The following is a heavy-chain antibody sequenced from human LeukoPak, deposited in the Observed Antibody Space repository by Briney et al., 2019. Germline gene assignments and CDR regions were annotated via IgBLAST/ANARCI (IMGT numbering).Heavy chain of an antibody. CDR2: IDHSEST. J-gene: IGHJ6*03. D-gene: IGHD4-17*01. V-gene: IGHV4-38-2*02. CDR3: ARDQGPSFGDYWLGFPYYYYYYYMDV. Sequence: SETLSLTCTVSGYSISSGYYWGWIRQPPGKGLEWIGSIDHSESTYYNPSLKSRVTISVDTSKNQFSLKLSSVTAADTAVYYCARDQGPSFGDYWLGFPYYYYYYYMDVWGKGTTVTVSS. CDR1: GYSISSGYY.